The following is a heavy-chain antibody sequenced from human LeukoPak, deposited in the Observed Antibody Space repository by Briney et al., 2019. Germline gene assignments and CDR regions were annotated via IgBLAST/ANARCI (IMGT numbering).Heavy chain of an antibody. CDR2: IWYDGSNK. Sequence: GRSLRLSCAASGFTFSSYGMHWVRQAPGKGLEWVAVIWYDGSNKYYADSVKGRFTISRDNSKNTLYLQMSSLRAEDTAVYYCAKDPYDTSGYYGIYYFDYWGQGTLVTVSS. V-gene: IGHV3-33*06. CDR1: GFTFSSYG. J-gene: IGHJ4*02. D-gene: IGHD3-22*01. CDR3: AKDPYDTSGYYGIYYFDY.